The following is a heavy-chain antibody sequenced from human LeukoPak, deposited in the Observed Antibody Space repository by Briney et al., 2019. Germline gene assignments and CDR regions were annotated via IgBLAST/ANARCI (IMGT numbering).Heavy chain of an antibody. Sequence: GGSLRLSCAASGFTFSSYSMNWVRQAPGKGLEWVSYISSSSSTIYYADSVKGRFTISRDNAKNSLYLQMNSLRAEDMAVYYCARDRRGSGYADAFDIWGQGTMVTVSS. D-gene: IGHD3-22*01. V-gene: IGHV3-48*01. J-gene: IGHJ3*02. CDR3: ARDRRGSGYADAFDI. CDR1: GFTFSSYS. CDR2: ISSSSSTI.